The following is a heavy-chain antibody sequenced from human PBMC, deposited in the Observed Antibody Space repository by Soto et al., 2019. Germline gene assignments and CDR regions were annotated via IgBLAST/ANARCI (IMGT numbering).Heavy chain of an antibody. J-gene: IGHJ6*02. Sequence: QVQLVESGGGVVQPGRSLRLSCAASGFTFSSYGMHWVRQAPGKGLEWVAVISYDGSNKYYADSVKGRFTISRDNSKNTLYLQMNSLRAEDTAVYYCAKESREQEQVDPHYYYYYGMDVWGQGTTVTVSS. CDR1: GFTFSSYG. D-gene: IGHD6-13*01. CDR2: ISYDGSNK. CDR3: AKESREQEQVDPHYYYYYGMDV. V-gene: IGHV3-30*18.